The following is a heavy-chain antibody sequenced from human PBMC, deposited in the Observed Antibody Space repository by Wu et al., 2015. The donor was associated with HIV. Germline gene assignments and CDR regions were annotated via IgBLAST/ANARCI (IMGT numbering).Heavy chain of an antibody. CDR1: GYTFTSYD. Sequence: QVQLAQSGAEVKKPGASVKVSCKASGYTFTSYDINWVRQATGQGLEWMGWMNPNSGSTGYAQKFQGRFTITRNTSVSTAYMELSSLRSEDTAVYYCARHIRYCSTTSCYNDYVGQGPWSRLL. J-gene: IGHJ4*02. V-gene: IGHV1-8*01. CDR3: ARHIRYCSTTSCYNDY. CDR2: MNPNSGST. D-gene: IGHD2-2*02.